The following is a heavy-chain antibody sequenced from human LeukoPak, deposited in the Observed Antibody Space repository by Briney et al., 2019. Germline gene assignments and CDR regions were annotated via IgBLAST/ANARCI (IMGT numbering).Heavy chain of an antibody. CDR2: INPNSGGT. Sequence: GASVKVSCKASGYTFTGYYMHWVRQAPGQGLEWMGWINPNSGGTNYAQKFQGRVTMTRDTSISTAYMELFRLRSDDTAVYYCARAGYCSSSSCYGALGFDSWGQGTLVTVSS. CDR1: GYTFTGYY. V-gene: IGHV1-2*02. J-gene: IGHJ4*02. D-gene: IGHD2-2*01. CDR3: ARAGYCSSSSCYGALGFDS.